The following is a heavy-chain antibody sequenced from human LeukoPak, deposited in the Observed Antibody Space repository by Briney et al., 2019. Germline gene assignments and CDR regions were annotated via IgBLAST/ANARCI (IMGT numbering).Heavy chain of an antibody. J-gene: IGHJ4*02. D-gene: IGHD6-6*01. CDR1: GYTFTSYG. CDR3: ARDKEYSSSSGKDY. CDR2: ISAYNGNT. Sequence: ASVKVSCKASGYTFTSYGISWVRQAPGQGLEWMGWISAYNGNTNYAQKLRGRVTMTTDTSTSTAYMELRSLRSDDTAVYYCARDKEYSSSSGKDYWGQGTLVTVSS. V-gene: IGHV1-18*01.